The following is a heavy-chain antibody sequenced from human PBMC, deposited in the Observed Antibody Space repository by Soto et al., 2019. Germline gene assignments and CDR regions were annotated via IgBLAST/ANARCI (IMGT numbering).Heavy chain of an antibody. D-gene: IGHD4-17*01. CDR2: IYYSGST. V-gene: IGHV4-59*08. Sequence: SETLSLTCTVSCGSISSYYWSLIRQPPGKGLEWIGYIYYSGSTNYNPSLKSRVTISVDTSKNQFSLKLSSVTAADTAVYYCARHANYGDYGVTEYYFAYWGQGTLVTVSS. CDR3: ARHANYGDYGVTEYYFAY. J-gene: IGHJ4*02. CDR1: CGSISSYY.